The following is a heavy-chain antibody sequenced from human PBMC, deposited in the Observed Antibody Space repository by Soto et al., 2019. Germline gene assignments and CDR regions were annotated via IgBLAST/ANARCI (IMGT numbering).Heavy chain of an antibody. Sequence: EVQLVESGGGLVKPGGSLRLSCAASGCTFSIYTMTWVRQAPGKGLEWVSSISDTSSHIYYSDSVEGRFTVSRDNAKNSLYLQVNSLRAEDTAVYYCARVRSGGSGYFDYWGQGTLVTVSS. V-gene: IGHV3-21*02. J-gene: IGHJ4*02. CDR1: GCTFSIYT. D-gene: IGHD2-15*01. CDR2: ISDTSSHI. CDR3: ARVRSGGSGYFDY.